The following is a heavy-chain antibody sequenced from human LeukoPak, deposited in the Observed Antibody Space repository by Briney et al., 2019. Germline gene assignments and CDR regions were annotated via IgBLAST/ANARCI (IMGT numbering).Heavy chain of an antibody. V-gene: IGHV3-30*03. CDR3: ARDLSPGSYLGYFDC. Sequence: PGRSLRLSCAASGFTFSSYGMHWVRQAPGKGLEWVAVISYDGSNKYYADSVKGRFTISRDNSKNTLYLQMNSLRAEDTAVYYCARDLSPGSYLGYFDCWGQGTLVTVSS. CDR1: GFTFSSYG. D-gene: IGHD3-22*01. CDR2: ISYDGSNK. J-gene: IGHJ4*02.